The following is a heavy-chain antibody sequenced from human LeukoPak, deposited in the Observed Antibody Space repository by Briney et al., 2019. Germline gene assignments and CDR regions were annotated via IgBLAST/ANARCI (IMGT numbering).Heavy chain of an antibody. J-gene: IGHJ5*02. D-gene: IGHD7-27*01. CDR3: ARTGGYRFDP. CDR2: ISGDGTST. Sequence: PGGSLRLSCAASGFTFDAYAMHWVRQAPGMGLEWVSLISGDGTSTYYADSVKGRFTISRDNSKNSLYLQMNSLRAEDTAVYYCARTGGYRFDPWGRGTLVTVSS. CDR1: GFTFDAYA. V-gene: IGHV3-43*02.